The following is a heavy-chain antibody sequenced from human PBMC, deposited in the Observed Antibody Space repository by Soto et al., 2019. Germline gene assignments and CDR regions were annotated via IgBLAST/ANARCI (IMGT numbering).Heavy chain of an antibody. D-gene: IGHD1-7*01. V-gene: IGHV3-33*01. Sequence: QEQLVESGGGVVQPGTSLRLSCAVPGGIFHGYGMHWVRQAPGKGLEWVAIIRFDGSNEEYADSVKGRFTISRDNSKNTLYLQMSTLGAEDTAVYYCAGDGIGGTVFRGCLDYWGRGTVVTVSS. CDR3: AGDGIGGTVFRGCLDY. J-gene: IGHJ4*02. CDR1: GGIFHGYG. CDR2: IRFDGSNE.